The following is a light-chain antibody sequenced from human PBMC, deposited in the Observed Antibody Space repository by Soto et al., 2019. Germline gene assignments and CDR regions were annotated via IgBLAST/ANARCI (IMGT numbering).Light chain of an antibody. V-gene: IGKV1-5*03. CDR2: KSS. J-gene: IGKJ1*01. CDR1: QSISSW. Sequence: DIQMTQSPSTLSASVGDRVTITCRASQSISSWLAWYQQKPGQAPKLLIYKSSSLESGLPSRFSGSGSGTEFTLTSSSLQPDDFATYYCQQYNSYSRTFGQGTKVEIK. CDR3: QQYNSYSRT.